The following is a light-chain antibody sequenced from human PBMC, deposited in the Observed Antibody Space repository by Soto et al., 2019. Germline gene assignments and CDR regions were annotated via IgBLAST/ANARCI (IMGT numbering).Light chain of an antibody. CDR2: LEGSGSY. CDR3: ETWDSNTWV. V-gene: IGLV4-60*02. J-gene: IGLJ3*02. Sequence: QAVVTQSSSASASLGSSVKLTCTLSSGHSSYIIAWHQQQPGKAPRYLMKLEGSGSYNKGSGVPDRFSGSSSGGDRYLTISNLQFEDEADYYCETWDSNTWVFGGGTKLTVL. CDR1: SGHSSYI.